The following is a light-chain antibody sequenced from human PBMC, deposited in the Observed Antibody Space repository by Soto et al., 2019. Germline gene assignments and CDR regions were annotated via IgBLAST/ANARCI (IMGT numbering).Light chain of an antibody. Sequence: AIHMTQSPSSLSASVGDRVTITCRASQGIRDDLGWYQQKPGKAPKLLIYAASNLQSGVPSRFSGSGSGTDFTLIISSLQPEDFATYYCLQDYDYPYTFGQGTKLEIK. CDR2: AAS. V-gene: IGKV1-6*01. CDR3: LQDYDYPYT. J-gene: IGKJ2*01. CDR1: QGIRDD.